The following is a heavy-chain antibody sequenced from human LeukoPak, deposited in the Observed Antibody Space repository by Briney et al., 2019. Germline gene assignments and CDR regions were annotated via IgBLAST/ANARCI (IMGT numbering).Heavy chain of an antibody. CDR2: LHTSGNI. CDR1: GGSIRGYY. J-gene: IGHJ5*02. V-gene: IGHV4-4*07. CDR3: ARSYYYGSGSYLWFDP. D-gene: IGHD3-10*01. Sequence: SETLSLTCTVSGGSIRGYYWSWIRQSAGKGLEWIGRLHTSGNINHNHSLKSRVTMSVDTSKNQLSLKLTSVTAADTAVYYCARSYYYGSGSYLWFDPWGQGTLVTVSS.